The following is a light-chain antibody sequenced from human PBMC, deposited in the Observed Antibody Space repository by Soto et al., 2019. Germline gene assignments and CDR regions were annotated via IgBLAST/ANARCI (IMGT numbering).Light chain of an antibody. V-gene: IGLV6-57*04. J-gene: IGLJ2*01. CDR3: QSFDADFVI. CDR1: SGGIASNY. CDR2: ENK. Sequence: NFMLTQPHSVSESPGETVTISCTRTSGGIASNYVQWYQQRPGSAPTIVIYENKLRPSGGPGRFSGSTDGSSNSASLTISGLQAEDEADYYCQSFDADFVIFGGGTKLTVL.